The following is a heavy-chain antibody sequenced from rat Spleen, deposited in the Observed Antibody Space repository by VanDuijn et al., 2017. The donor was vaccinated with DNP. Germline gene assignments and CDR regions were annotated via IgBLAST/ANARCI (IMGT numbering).Heavy chain of an antibody. Sequence: EVQLVESDGGLVQPGRSLKLSCAASGFTFSDYYMAWVRQAPTKGLEWVASISYEGSRTYYGDSVKGRFTISRDNAKSTLYLQMDSLRSEDTATYYCARQDPFDYWGQGASVTVSS. J-gene: IGHJ4*01. D-gene: IGHD1-6*01. CDR3: ARQDPFDY. V-gene: IGHV5-22*01. CDR1: GFTFSDYY. CDR2: ISYEGSRT.